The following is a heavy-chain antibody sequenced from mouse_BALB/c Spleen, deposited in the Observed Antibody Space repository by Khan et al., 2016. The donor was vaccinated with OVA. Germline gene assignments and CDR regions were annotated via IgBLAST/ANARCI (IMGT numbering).Heavy chain of an antibody. CDR3: TSGWGYAMDY. V-gene: IGHV14-4*02. J-gene: IGHJ4*01. CDR1: GFNIRHYY. Sequence: IQLVQSGADLVRSGASVKLSCIASGFNIRHYYLHWVKQRPEQGLEWIGWIDPDNGDTEYDPKFQGKATMTADTSSNTAYLQLSSLTSEDTAVYYCTSGWGYAMDYWVQGTSVTVSS. D-gene: IGHD1-1*02. CDR2: IDPDNGDT.